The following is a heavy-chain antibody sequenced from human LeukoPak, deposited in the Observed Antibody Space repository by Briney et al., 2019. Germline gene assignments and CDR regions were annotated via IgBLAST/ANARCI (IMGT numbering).Heavy chain of an antibody. V-gene: IGHV4-34*01. CDR1: GGSFSGYY. CDR2: INPSGST. D-gene: IGHD2-2*01. J-gene: IGHJ6*03. Sequence: PSETLSLTCAVYGGSFSGYYWSWIRQPPGKGLEWIGEINPSGSTNYNPSLKSRVTISVDTSKNQFSLKLSSVTAADTAVYYCARLLRLGYCSSTSCYGGYSYGTGGYYYYYMDVWGKGTTVTVSS. CDR3: ARLLRLGYCSSTSCYGGYSYGTGGYYYYYMDV.